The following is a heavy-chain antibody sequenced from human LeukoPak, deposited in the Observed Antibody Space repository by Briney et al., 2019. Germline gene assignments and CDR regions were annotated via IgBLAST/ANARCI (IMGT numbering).Heavy chain of an antibody. V-gene: IGHV3-30*04. CDR1: GFTFSDYA. J-gene: IGHJ1*01. CDR2: ISYDESNK. Sequence: PGGSLRLSCAASGFTFSDYAMHWVRQAPGKGLEWVAIISYDESNKYYADSVKDRFTISRDNSKNTIYLQMNSLRAEDTAVYYCASIGERYLQTEHYFHHWGQGTLVTVSS. CDR3: ASIGERYLQTEHYFHH. D-gene: IGHD3-3*01.